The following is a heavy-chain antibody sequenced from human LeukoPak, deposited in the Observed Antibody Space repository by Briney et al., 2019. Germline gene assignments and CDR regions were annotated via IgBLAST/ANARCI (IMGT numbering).Heavy chain of an antibody. Sequence: PSETLSLTCTVSGGSISSGGYYWSWIRQPPGKGLEWIGYIYYSGSTNYNPSLKSRVTISVDTSKNQFSLKLSSVTAADTAVYYCASLAAGYSYGHLTPAFDYWGQGTLVTVSS. J-gene: IGHJ4*02. CDR3: ASLAAGYSYGHLTPAFDY. CDR1: GGSISSGGYY. CDR2: IYYSGST. D-gene: IGHD5-18*01. V-gene: IGHV4-61*08.